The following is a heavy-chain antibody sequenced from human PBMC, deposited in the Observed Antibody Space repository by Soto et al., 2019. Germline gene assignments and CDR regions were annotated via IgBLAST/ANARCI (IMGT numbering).Heavy chain of an antibody. J-gene: IGHJ6*02. D-gene: IGHD3-10*01. Sequence: QVQLQESGPGLVKSSQTLSLTCTVSGGSISSDGNYWSWIRQHPGKGLEWIGYIYYSGSTNYNPSLKRQVTISVDTSKNQFSLKLNSVTAADTAVYYCARARMVRGIIYYYGMDVWGQGTTVTASS. V-gene: IGHV4-31*01. CDR2: IYYSGST. CDR1: GGSISSDGNY. CDR3: ARARMVRGIIYYYGMDV.